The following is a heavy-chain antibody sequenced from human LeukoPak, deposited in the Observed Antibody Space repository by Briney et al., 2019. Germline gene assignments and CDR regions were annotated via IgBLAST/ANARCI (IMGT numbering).Heavy chain of an antibody. D-gene: IGHD2-2*01. CDR2: IYYSGST. Sequence: PSETLSLTCTVSGGSISSGDYSWSWIRQPPGKGLGWIGYIYYSGSTYYNPSLKSRVTISVDTSKNQFSLKLSSVTAADTAVYYCARDTDPHCSSTSCYSYWGQGTLVTVSS. V-gene: IGHV4-30-4*08. CDR3: ARDTDPHCSSTSCYSY. CDR1: GGSISSGDYS. J-gene: IGHJ4*02.